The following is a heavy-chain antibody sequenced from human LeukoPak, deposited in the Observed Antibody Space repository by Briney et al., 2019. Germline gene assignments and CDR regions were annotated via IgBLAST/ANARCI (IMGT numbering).Heavy chain of an antibody. Sequence: ASVKVSCKASGYTFTMYGIRWVRQAPGQGLEWVGWISAYNGNTNSTQKLQGRVTMTTDTSTSTAYMELRSLRSDDTAVYSCASDPGVGANDWGQGTLVTVSS. V-gene: IGHV1-18*01. CDR1: GYTFTMYG. D-gene: IGHD1-26*01. J-gene: IGHJ4*02. CDR2: ISAYNGNT. CDR3: ASDPGVGAND.